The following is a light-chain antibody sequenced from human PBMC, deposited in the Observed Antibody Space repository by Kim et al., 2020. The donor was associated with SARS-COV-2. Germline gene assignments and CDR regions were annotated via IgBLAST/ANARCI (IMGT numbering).Light chain of an antibody. CDR2: QDK. V-gene: IGLV3-1*01. CDR3: QSWDSNTVV. CDR1: KLGNKY. Sequence: SMSPGQTASITCSGDKLGNKYACWYQQKPGQSPVVVIYQDKKRPSGIPQRFSGSNSGNTATLTISGTQAMDEADYYCQSWDSNTVVIGGGTQLTVL. J-gene: IGLJ2*01.